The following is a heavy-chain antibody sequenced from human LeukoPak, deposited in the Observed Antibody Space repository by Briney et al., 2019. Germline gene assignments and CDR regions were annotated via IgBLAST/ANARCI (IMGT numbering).Heavy chain of an antibody. D-gene: IGHD3-3*01. V-gene: IGHV3-23*01. CDR2: ISGSGGST. CDR1: GFTFSSYA. CDR3: AKDSGFLEWFFDY. J-gene: IGHJ4*02. Sequence: PGGSLRLSCVASGFTFSSYAMSWVRQAPGKGLEWVSAISGSGGSTYYADSVKGRFTISRDNSKNTLYLQMNSLRAGDTAVYYCAKDSGFLEWFFDYWGQGTLVTVSS.